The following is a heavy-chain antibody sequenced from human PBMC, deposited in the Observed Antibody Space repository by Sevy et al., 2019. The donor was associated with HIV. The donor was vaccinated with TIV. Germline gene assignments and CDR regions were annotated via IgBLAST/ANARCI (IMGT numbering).Heavy chain of an antibody. CDR2: ISSGGTSM. CDR1: GFTFSTYS. Sequence: GGSLRLSCVASGFTFSTYSMNWVRQAPGKGLEWVSYISSGGTSMFYADSVRGRFTISRDNAKNSLYLQMNSLRDEDTALYYCGTGSVGCSEAVSGRQYNWLDPWGQGTLVTVSS. D-gene: IGHD6-19*01. J-gene: IGHJ5*02. CDR3: GTGSVGCSEAVSGRQYNWLDP. V-gene: IGHV3-48*02.